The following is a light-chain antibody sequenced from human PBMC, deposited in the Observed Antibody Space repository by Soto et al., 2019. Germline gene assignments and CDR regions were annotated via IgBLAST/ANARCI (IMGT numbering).Light chain of an antibody. J-gene: IGKJ4*01. CDR1: QSVSRK. Sequence: EILMTQSPATLSVSPGERVTLSCRASQSVSRKLGWYQQKPGQAPRLLIYGASTRATGIPARFSGSGSGTEFTLTISSLQSEDSAVYYCQQYSSWPLTFGGGTKVEIK. CDR2: GAS. V-gene: IGKV3-15*01. CDR3: QQYSSWPLT.